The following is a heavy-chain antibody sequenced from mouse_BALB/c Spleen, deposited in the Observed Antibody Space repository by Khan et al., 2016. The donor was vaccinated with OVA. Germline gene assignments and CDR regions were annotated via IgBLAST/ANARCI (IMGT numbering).Heavy chain of an antibody. CDR1: GFSLTTYG. CDR3: ARNYDYDEGLAY. Sequence: QVQLKESGPGLVQPSQSLSITCTVSGFSLTTYGVPWVRQSPGKGLEWLGVIWSGGSTDYNAAFISRLSISKDSYKSQVFFKMNSLQVNDTAIYYCARNYDYDEGLAYWGQGTLVTVSA. V-gene: IGHV2-2*02. D-gene: IGHD2-4*01. J-gene: IGHJ3*01. CDR2: IWSGGST.